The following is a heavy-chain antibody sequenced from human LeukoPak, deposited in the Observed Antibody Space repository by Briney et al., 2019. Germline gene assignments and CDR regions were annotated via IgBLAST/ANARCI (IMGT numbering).Heavy chain of an antibody. D-gene: IGHD5-18*01. CDR2: IYYSGST. J-gene: IGHJ5*02. V-gene: IGHV4-39*07. CDR3: AREGYSYGYGWFDP. CDR1: GGSISSSSYY. Sequence: SETLSLTCSVSGGSISSSSYYWGWIRQPPGKGLEWIGSIYYSGSTYYNPSLKSRVTISVDTSKNQFSLKLSSVTAADTAVYYCAREGYSYGYGWFDPWGQRTLVTVSS.